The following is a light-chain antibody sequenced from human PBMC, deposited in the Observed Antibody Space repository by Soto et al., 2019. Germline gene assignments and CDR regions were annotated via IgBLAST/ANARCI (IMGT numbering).Light chain of an antibody. CDR2: DIF. Sequence: EIVVTQFPSALSVSPGERATLSCWASYTVGTNLAWYQQKPGQAPRLVIYDIFTRATGVPDRVSGSGSGTDFTLTISRLEPEDFAVYYCQQVSSYPLTFGGGTNVDIK. CDR1: YTVGTN. V-gene: IGKV3-20*01. CDR3: QQVSSYPLT. J-gene: IGKJ4*01.